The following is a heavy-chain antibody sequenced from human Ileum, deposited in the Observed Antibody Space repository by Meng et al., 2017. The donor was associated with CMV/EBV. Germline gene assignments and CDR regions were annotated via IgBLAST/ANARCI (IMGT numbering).Heavy chain of an antibody. CDR3: AKGGGMVVTPNVF. D-gene: IGHD4-23*01. CDR2: ISGSGGST. CDR1: GFTFSSYA. Sequence: GESLKISCAASGFTFSSYAMSWVRQAPGKGLEWVSAISGSGGSTYYADSVKGRFTISRDNSKNTLYLQMNSLRAEDTAVYYCAKGGGMVVTPNVFWGQGTLVTVS. J-gene: IGHJ4*02. V-gene: IGHV3-23*01.